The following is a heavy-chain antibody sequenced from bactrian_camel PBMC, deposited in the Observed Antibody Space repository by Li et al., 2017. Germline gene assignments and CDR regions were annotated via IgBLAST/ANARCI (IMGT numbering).Heavy chain of an antibody. CDR2: AYTGGGHPK. D-gene: IGHD3*01. CDR3: AADSDRDCASGSPDFGY. J-gene: IGHJ6*01. CDR1: KERWSAYC. V-gene: IGHV3S63*01. Sequence: HVQLVESGGGSVQPGGSLRLSCTASKERWSAYCMAWFRQAPGKEREGLARAYTGGGHPKYIADSVKGRFTISQGGTDNTVYLQMNSLKPEDTAMYYCAADSDRDCASGSPDFGYWGQGTQVTVS.